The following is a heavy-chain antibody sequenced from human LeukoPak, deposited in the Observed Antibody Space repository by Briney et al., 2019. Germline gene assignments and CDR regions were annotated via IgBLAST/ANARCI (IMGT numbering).Heavy chain of an antibody. Sequence: GGSLRLSCAASGFTFSSYWMSWVRQAPGKGLEWVASIKQDGSEKYYVHSVKGRFTISRDNAKNSLYLQMNSLRAEDTAVYYCARGFGYSYGFFVDYWGQGTLITVSS. CDR2: IKQDGSEK. CDR1: GFTFSSYW. D-gene: IGHD5-18*01. J-gene: IGHJ4*02. CDR3: ARGFGYSYGFFVDY. V-gene: IGHV3-7*01.